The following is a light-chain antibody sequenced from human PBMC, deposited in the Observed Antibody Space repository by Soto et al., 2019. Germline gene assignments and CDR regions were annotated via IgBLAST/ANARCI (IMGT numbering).Light chain of an antibody. CDR3: QQSDTLPIT. Sequence: DIQMTQSASSVSAFVGDRVTITCRASQGINTWLAWYQQKPGKAPKLLMYSASILHTGVSSRFTGGGSGTEFTLTINSLQPEDFATYYCQQSDTLPITFGGGTKVDIK. V-gene: IGKV1-12*01. J-gene: IGKJ4*01. CDR2: SAS. CDR1: QGINTW.